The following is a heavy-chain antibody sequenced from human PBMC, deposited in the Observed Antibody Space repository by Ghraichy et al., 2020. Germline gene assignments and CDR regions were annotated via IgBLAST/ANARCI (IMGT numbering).Heavy chain of an antibody. V-gene: IGHV4-59*08. CDR2: IYYTGST. D-gene: IGHD1-26*01. CDR3: ARHSMTGSYAFDY. Sequence: ESLNISCTVSGGSISSYYWSWIRQPPGRGLEWIGYIYYTGSTNYNPSLKSRVTISVDTSKNQFSLKLSSVTAADTAVYYCARHSMTGSYAFDYWGQGTLVTVSS. CDR1: GGSISSYY. J-gene: IGHJ4*02.